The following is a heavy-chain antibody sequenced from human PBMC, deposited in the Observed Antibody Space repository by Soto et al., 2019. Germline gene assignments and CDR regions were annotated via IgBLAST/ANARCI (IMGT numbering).Heavy chain of an antibody. CDR1: GYTFTNSG. CDR3: AKDSGYNYGYFRWFDP. V-gene: IGHV1-18*01. J-gene: IGHJ5*02. CDR2: ISTDNGNT. Sequence: ASVKVSCKASGYTFTNSGISWVRQAPGQGLEWMGWISTDNGNTNYAQHLQGRVSMTTDTSTSTAYMDLRSLRSDDTAVYYCAKDSGYNYGYFRWFDPWGQGTLVTVSS. D-gene: IGHD5-18*01.